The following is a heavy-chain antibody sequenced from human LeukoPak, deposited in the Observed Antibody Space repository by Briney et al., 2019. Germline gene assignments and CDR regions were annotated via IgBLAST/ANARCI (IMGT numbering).Heavy chain of an antibody. V-gene: IGHV4-61*02. CDR3: AGGYCSSTSCYLLGY. J-gene: IGHJ4*02. D-gene: IGHD2-2*01. CDR1: GGSISSGSYY. CDR2: IYTSGST. Sequence: PSETLSLTCTVSGGSISSGSYYWSWIRQPAGKGLEWIGRIYTSGSTNYNPSLKSRVTISVDTSKNQFSLKLSSVTAADTAVYYCAGGYCSSTSCYLLGYWGQGTLVTVSS.